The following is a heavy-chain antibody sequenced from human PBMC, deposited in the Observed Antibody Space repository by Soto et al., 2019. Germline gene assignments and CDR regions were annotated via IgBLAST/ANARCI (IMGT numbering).Heavy chain of an antibody. V-gene: IGHV1-24*01. D-gene: IGHD3-22*01. CDR2: FDPEDGET. J-gene: IGHJ3*02. CDR3: AXAARGPHMIVDAFDI. CDR1: GSPLTELS. Sequence: ASVKVSCKVSGSPLTELSMHWVRQAPGKGLEWMGGFDPEDGETIYAQKFQGRVTMTEDTSTDTAYMELSSLRSEDTAVYYCAXAARGPHMIVDAFDIWGQGTMVTVSS.